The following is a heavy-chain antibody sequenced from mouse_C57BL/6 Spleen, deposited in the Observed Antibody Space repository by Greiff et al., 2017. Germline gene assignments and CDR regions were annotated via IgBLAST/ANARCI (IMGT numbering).Heavy chain of an antibody. J-gene: IGHJ4*01. Sequence: VQLQQSGPELVKPGASVKISCKASGYTFTDYYMNWVKQSHGKSLEWIGDINPNTGGTSYNQKFKGKATLTVDKSSSTAYMELRSLTSEDSAVYYCASQGSYRGYAMDYWGQGTSVTGSS. CDR2: INPNTGGT. CDR1: GYTFTDYY. V-gene: IGHV1-26*01. CDR3: ASQGSYRGYAMDY. D-gene: IGHD1-1*02.